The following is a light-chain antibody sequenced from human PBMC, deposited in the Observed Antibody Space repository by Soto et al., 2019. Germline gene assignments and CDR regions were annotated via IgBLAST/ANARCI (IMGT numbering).Light chain of an antibody. CDR1: QSIGKH. J-gene: IGKJ5*01. CDR2: GAS. V-gene: IGKV1-39*01. Sequence: IQMTQSPSFLSASVLYRVTITCRASQSIGKHLNWYQQKPGKAPKFLIYGASTLQSGVPSRFTGSGSGTDFTLTVNSLQAEDFAIYYCQQSYSSPTTFGQGTRLENK. CDR3: QQSYSSPTT.